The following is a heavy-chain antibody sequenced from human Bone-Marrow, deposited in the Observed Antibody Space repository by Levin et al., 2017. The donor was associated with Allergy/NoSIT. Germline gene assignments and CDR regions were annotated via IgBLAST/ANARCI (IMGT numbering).Heavy chain of an antibody. D-gene: IGHD5-18*01. CDR3: AKGGGYSSYYGEY. CDR2: MSGSGGTT. J-gene: IGHJ4*02. CDR1: GFTFSSYA. V-gene: IGHV3-23*01. Sequence: PGGSLRLSCAASGFTFSSYAMIWVRQPPGRGLEWVSGMSGSGGTTHYADSVKGRFTISRDNSKNTLFLQMDSLRAEDTAVYYCAKGGGYSSYYGEYWGQGTLVTVSS.